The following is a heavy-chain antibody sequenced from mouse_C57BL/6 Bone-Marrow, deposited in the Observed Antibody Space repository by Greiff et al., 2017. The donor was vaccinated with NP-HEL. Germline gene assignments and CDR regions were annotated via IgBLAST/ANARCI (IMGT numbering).Heavy chain of an antibody. Sequence: VQLQQSGAELVRPGASVKLSCKASGYTFTDYYINWVKQRPGQGLEWIARIYPGSGNTYYNEKFKGKATLTAEKSSSTAYMQLSSLTSEDSAVYFCARVYYDYDGFAYWGQGTLVTVSA. J-gene: IGHJ3*01. CDR1: GYTFTDYY. CDR2: IYPGSGNT. D-gene: IGHD2-4*01. CDR3: ARVYYDYDGFAY. V-gene: IGHV1-76*01.